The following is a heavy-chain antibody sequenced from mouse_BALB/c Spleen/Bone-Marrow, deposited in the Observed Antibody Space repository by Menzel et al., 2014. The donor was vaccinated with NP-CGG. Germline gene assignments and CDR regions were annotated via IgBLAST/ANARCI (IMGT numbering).Heavy chain of an antibody. CDR2: IYPGDGDT. CDR1: GYAFNSSW. D-gene: IGHD2-1*01. J-gene: IGHJ2*01. CDR3: ARRGGNPSFDY. Sequence: QVQLQQSGPELVKPGASVKISCKASGYAFNSSWMNWVKQRPGQGLEWIGRIYPGDGDTNYNGKFKGKATLTADKSSSTAYMQLSSLTSVDSAVYFCARRGGNPSFDYWGQGTTLTVSS. V-gene: IGHV1-82*01.